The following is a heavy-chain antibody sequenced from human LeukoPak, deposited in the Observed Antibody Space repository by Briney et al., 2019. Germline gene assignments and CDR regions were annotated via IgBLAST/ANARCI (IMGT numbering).Heavy chain of an antibody. Sequence: GGSLRLSCAASGFTFSSYAMSWARQAPGQGLEWVSAISGSGGRTYYADSVKGRFTISRDNSKNTLYLQMNSLRAEDTAVYYCAKSYSSSWTVDAFDYWGQGTLVTVSS. CDR3: AKSYSSSWTVDAFDY. J-gene: IGHJ4*02. CDR2: ISGSGGRT. D-gene: IGHD6-13*01. CDR1: GFTFSSYA. V-gene: IGHV3-23*01.